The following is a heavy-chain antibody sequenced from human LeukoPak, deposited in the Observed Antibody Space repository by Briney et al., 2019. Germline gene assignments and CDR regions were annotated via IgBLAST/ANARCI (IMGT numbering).Heavy chain of an antibody. CDR3: ARQEMATIHDAFDI. J-gene: IGHJ3*02. D-gene: IGHD5-12*01. CDR2: IYYSGST. V-gene: IGHV4-59*08. Sequence: PSETLSLTCTVSGGSISSYCWSWIRQPPGKGLEWIGYIYYSGSTNYNPSLKSRVTISVDTSKNQFSLKLSSVTAADTAVYYCARQEMATIHDAFDIWGQGTMVTVSS. CDR1: GGSISSYC.